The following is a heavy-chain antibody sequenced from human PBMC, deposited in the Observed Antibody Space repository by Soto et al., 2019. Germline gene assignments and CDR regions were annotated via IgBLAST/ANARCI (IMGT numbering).Heavy chain of an antibody. Sequence: ASVKVSCKASGYTFTSYGISWVRQAPGQGLEWMGWISAYNGNTNYAQKLQGRVTMTTDTSTSTANMELRSLRSDDTAVYYCARDVDYYGSGSYTPDYYYGMDVWG. CDR1: GYTFTSYG. CDR3: ARDVDYYGSGSYTPDYYYGMDV. J-gene: IGHJ6*02. V-gene: IGHV1-18*01. D-gene: IGHD3-10*01. CDR2: ISAYNGNT.